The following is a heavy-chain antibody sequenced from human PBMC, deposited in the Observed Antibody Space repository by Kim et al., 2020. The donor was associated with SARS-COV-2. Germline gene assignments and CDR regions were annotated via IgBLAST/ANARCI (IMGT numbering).Heavy chain of an antibody. J-gene: IGHJ4*02. CDR3: TRSDFWSGYSIDY. CDR1: GFTFGDYA. CDR2: IRSKAYGGTT. Sequence: GGSLRLSCTASGFTFGDYAMSWFRQAPGKGLEGVGFIRSKAYGGTTEYASSVKGRFTISIDDSKSIAYLQMNSLKTEDTAVYYCTRSDFWSGYSIDYWGQETLVTVSS. D-gene: IGHD3-3*01. V-gene: IGHV3-49*03.